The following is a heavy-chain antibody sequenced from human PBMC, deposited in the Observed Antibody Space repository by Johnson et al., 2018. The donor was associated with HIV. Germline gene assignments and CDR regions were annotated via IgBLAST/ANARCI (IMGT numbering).Heavy chain of an antibody. Sequence: VQLMESGGGLVQPGGSLRLSCAASGFTVSNNYLGWVRQAPGKGLEWVSIIYSAGSTYYADSVKGRFTISRDNSKNTLYLQMNSLRGEDTAVYYCARECEPAGLAFDIWGQGTMVTVSS. CDR2: IYSAGST. J-gene: IGHJ3*02. D-gene: IGHD1-14*01. V-gene: IGHV3-66*02. CDR1: GFTVSNNY. CDR3: ARECEPAGLAFDI.